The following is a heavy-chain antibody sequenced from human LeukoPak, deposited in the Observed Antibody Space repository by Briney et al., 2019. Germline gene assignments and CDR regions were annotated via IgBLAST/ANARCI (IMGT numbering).Heavy chain of an antibody. J-gene: IGHJ3*02. V-gene: IGHV5-51*01. D-gene: IGHD2-2*01. CDR3: ARHEGYYALEDI. CDR2: IYPGDSDT. CDR1: GYSFTTYW. Sequence: GESLKISCKGSGYSFTTYWIGWVRQMPGKGLEWMGIIYPGDSDTRYSPSFQGQVSMSADKSISTAYLQWSGLKASDTAMYYCARHEGYYALEDIWGQGTMVTVSS.